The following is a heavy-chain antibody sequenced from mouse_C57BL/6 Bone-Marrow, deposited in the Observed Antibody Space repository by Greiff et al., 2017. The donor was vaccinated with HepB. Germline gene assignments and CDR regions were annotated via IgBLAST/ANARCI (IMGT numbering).Heavy chain of an antibody. CDR2: SRNKANDYTT. Sequence: EVKVVESGGGLVQSGRSLRLSCATSGFTFSDFYMEWVRQAPGKGLEWIAASRNKANDYTTEYSASVKGRFIVSRDTSQSILYLQMNALRAEDTAIYYCARDAFGVFDYWGQGTTLTVSS. V-gene: IGHV7-1*01. CDR3: ARDAFGVFDY. CDR1: GFTFSDFY. J-gene: IGHJ2*01.